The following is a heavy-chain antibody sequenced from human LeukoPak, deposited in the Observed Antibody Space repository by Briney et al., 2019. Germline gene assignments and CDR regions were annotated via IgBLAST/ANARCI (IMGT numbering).Heavy chain of an antibody. D-gene: IGHD6-19*01. CDR3: ARSDGSGWLPYFDY. J-gene: IGHJ4*02. CDR1: GFTFSSYS. V-gene: IGHV3-21*01. CDR2: ISSSSSYI. Sequence: GGSLRLSCAASGFTFSSYSMNWVRQAPGKGLEWVSSISSSSSYIYYADSVKGRFTISRDNAKNSLYLQMNSLRAEDTAVYYCARSDGSGWLPYFDYWGQGTLVTVSS.